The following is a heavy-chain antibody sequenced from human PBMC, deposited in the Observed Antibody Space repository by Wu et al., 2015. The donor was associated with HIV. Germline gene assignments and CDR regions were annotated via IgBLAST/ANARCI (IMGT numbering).Heavy chain of an antibody. CDR3: ARGPVLWDTAMVRPTNYYTGR. CDR1: GGTFSSYA. Sequence: QVQLVQSGAEVKKPGSSVKVSCKASGGTFSSYAISWVRQAPGQGLEWMGGIIPIFGTANYAQKFQGRVTITADESTSTAYMELSSLRSEDTAVYYCARGPVLWDTAMVRPTNYYTGRLGQRDRRSPSP. V-gene: IGHV1-69*12. J-gene: IGHJ6*03. CDR2: IIPIFGTA. D-gene: IGHD5-18*01.